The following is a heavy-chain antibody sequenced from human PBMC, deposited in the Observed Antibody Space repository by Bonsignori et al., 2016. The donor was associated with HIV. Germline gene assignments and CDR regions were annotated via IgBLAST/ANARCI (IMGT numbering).Heavy chain of an antibody. Sequence: RQAPGKGLEWIGYIYDSGSTNYNPSLKSRVTISVDTSKNQFSLKLTSVTAADTAVYYCARLERILRFLEWQPNWFDPWGQGTLVTVSS. CDR2: IYDSGST. D-gene: IGHD3-3*01. J-gene: IGHJ5*02. CDR3: ARLERILRFLEWQPNWFDP. V-gene: IGHV4-61*07.